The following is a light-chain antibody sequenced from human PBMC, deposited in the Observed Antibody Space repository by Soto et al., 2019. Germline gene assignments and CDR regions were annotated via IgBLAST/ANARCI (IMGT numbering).Light chain of an antibody. V-gene: IGLV2-14*01. CDR2: DVS. Sequence: QSALTQPASVSGSPGQSITISCTGTSSDVGGYNYVSWYQQHPGKAPKLMIYDVSNRPSGVSNRFSGSKSGNTASLTISGLQAEDEAHYYCSSYTSSSTYVVFGGGTKLTLL. CDR1: SSDVGGYNY. J-gene: IGLJ2*01. CDR3: SSYTSSSTYVV.